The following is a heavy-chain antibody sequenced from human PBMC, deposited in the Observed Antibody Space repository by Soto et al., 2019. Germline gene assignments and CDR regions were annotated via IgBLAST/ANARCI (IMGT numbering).Heavy chain of an antibody. CDR1: GGSISSSSYY. D-gene: IGHD5-18*01. V-gene: IGHV4-39*01. J-gene: IGHJ5*02. CDR2: IYYSGST. Sequence: QLQLQESGPGLVKPSETLSLTCTVSGGSISSSSYYWGWIRQPPGKGLEWIGSIYYSGSTYYNPSLKSRVTISVDTSKNQFSLKVSSVTAADTAVYYFARGGQLWFWPASNWFDPWGQGTLVTVSS. CDR3: ARGGQLWFWPASNWFDP.